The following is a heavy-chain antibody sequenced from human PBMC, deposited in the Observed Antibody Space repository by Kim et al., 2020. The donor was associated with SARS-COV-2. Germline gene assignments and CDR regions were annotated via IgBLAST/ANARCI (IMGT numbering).Heavy chain of an antibody. V-gene: IGHV3-30*03. Sequence: GGSLRLSCAASGFTFSSYGMHWVRQAPGKGLEWVAVISYDGSNKYYADSVKGRFTISRDNSKNTLYLQMNSLRAEDTAVYYCVTTPGYYYDSSGYSIWGQGTLVTVSS. CDR1: GFTFSSYG. J-gene: IGHJ4*02. CDR3: VTTPGYYYDSSGYSI. CDR2: ISYDGSNK. D-gene: IGHD3-22*01.